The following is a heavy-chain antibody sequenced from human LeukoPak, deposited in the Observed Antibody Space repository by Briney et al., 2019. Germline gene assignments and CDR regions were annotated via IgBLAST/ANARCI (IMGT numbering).Heavy chain of an antibody. CDR3: ARVGYSYGSPDKYYFDY. J-gene: IGHJ4*02. CDR1: GGSISSYY. D-gene: IGHD5-18*01. CDR2: IYYSGST. V-gene: IGHV4-59*08. Sequence: PSETLSLTCTVSGGSISSYYWSWIRQPPGKGLEWIGYIYYSGSTNYNPSLKSRVTISVDTSKNQFSLKLSSVTAADTAVYYCARVGYSYGSPDKYYFDYWGQGTLVTVSS.